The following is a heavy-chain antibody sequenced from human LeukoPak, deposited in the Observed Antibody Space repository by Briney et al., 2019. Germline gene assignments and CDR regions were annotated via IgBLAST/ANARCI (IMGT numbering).Heavy chain of an antibody. CDR3: ARLRSSYYMDV. D-gene: IGHD3-16*01. V-gene: IGHV3-9*01. J-gene: IGHJ6*03. CDR2: IRWNSGSI. CDR1: GFTFDDYA. Sequence: PGGSLRLSCASSGFTFDDYARHWVRQAPGKGLEWVSGIRWNSGSIGYADSVKGRFTISRDNAKNSLYLQMNSLRAEDTALYYCARLRSSYYMDVWGKGTTVNVSS.